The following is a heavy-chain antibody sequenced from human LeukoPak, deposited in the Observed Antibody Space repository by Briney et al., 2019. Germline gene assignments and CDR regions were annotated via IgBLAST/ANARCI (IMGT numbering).Heavy chain of an antibody. CDR3: ERFFFDY. CDR2: INHSGST. V-gene: IGHV4-34*01. J-gene: IGHJ4*02. D-gene: IGHD3-3*01. Sequence: PSETLSLTCAVYGGSFSGYYWSWIRQPPGKGLEWIGEINHSGSTNYNPSLKSRVTISVDTSKNQFSLKLSSVTAADTAVYYCERFFFDYWGQGTLVTVSS. CDR1: GGSFSGYY.